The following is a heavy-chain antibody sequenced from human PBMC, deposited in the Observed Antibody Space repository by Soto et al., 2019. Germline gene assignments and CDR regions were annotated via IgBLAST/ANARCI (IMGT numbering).Heavy chain of an antibody. CDR3: ARDANYYDSSGYDPDDFQQ. V-gene: IGHV3-48*02. D-gene: IGHD3-22*01. CDR2: ISRSSSTT. CDR1: GFTFSSYS. J-gene: IGHJ1*01. Sequence: EVQLVESGGGLVQPGGSLRLSCAASGFTFSSYSMNWVRQAPGKGLEWVSYISRSSSTTYYADSVKGRFTISRDNAQNALKLQTSSLIDEDTSDHYCARDANYYDSSGYDPDDFQQGGQGTQVTVAS.